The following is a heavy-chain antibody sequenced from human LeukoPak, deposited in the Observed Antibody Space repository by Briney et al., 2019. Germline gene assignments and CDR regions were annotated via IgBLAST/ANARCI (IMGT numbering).Heavy chain of an antibody. J-gene: IGHJ4*02. CDR3: GRDRDGDYASDY. V-gene: IGHV3-21*01. CDR2: ISSSSSYI. Sequence: GGSLRLSCAASGFTFSSYSMNWVRQAPGKGLEWFSSISSSSSYISYTDSVKGRFTIYRDNAKTSLYLQMNSLRAEDTAVYYCGRDRDGDYASDYWGQGTLVTVSS. D-gene: IGHD4-17*01. CDR1: GFTFSSYS.